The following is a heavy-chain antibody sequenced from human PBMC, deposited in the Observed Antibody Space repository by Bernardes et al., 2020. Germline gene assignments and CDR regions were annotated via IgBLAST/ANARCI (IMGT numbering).Heavy chain of an antibody. CDR3: ARYDCSGGSCYWVG. D-gene: IGHD2-15*01. Sequence: SETLSLTCAVSGYSISSGYYWGWIRQPPGKGLEWIGSIYHSGSPYYNPSLKSRVTISVDTSKNQFSLKLSSVTAADTAVYYCARYDCSGGSCYWVGWGQGTLVTGSS. J-gene: IGHJ4*02. V-gene: IGHV4-38-2*01. CDR1: GYSISSGYY. CDR2: IYHSGSP.